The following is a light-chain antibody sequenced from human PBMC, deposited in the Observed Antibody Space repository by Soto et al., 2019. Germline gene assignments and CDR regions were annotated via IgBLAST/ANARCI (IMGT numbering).Light chain of an antibody. V-gene: IGKV1-33*01. CDR1: QDISTF. Sequence: DIPMTQSPSSLSASVGDRVTITCQASQDISTFLNWYHHRPGKAPKLLIYDASNLQSGVPSRFSASGAGTDFTFTISSLQPEDVGTYFCQQYDTLSYNFGQGTKLEI. CDR3: QQYDTLSYN. J-gene: IGKJ2*01. CDR2: DAS.